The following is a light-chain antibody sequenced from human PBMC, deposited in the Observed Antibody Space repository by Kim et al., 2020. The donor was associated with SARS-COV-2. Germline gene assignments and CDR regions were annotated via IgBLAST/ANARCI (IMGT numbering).Light chain of an antibody. CDR2: DVS. CDR3: SSYTSSSTYV. CDR1: SSDVGGYNY. J-gene: IGLJ1*01. Sequence: QSVLTQPASVSGSPGQSITIPCTGTSSDVGGYNYVSWYQQHPGKAPKLMIYDVSKRPSGVSNRFSGSKSGNTASLTISGLQAEDEADYYCSSYTSSSTYVFGTGTKVTFL. V-gene: IGLV2-14*01.